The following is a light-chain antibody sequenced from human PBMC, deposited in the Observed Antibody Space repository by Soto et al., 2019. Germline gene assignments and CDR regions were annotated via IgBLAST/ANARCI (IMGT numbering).Light chain of an antibody. Sequence: QSVLTQPASGSGSPGQSITISCTGTSSDVGGYNYVSWYQQHPGKAPKLMIYDVSNRPSGVSNRFSRSKSGNTASLTISGLQAEDEADYYCGSYTSSSTVVFGGGTKLTVL. CDR1: SSDVGGYNY. V-gene: IGLV2-14*01. CDR3: GSYTSSSTVV. J-gene: IGLJ2*01. CDR2: DVS.